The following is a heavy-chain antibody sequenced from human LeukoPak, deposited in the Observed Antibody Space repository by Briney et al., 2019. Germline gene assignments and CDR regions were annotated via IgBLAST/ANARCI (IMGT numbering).Heavy chain of an antibody. CDR1: GFTVSSNY. Sequence: GGSLRLSCAASGFTVSSNYMSWVRQAPGKGLEWVSVIYSGGSTYYADSVKGRFTISRDNSKNTLYLQMNSLRAEDTAVYYCARESITMVREGGMDVWGQGTTVTVSS. J-gene: IGHJ6*02. CDR2: IYSGGST. V-gene: IGHV3-66*01. CDR3: ARESITMVREGGMDV. D-gene: IGHD3-10*01.